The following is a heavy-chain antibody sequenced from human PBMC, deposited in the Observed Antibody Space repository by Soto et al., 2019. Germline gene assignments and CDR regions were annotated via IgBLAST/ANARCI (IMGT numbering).Heavy chain of an antibody. CDR3: ARVGYSSGHDAFDI. V-gene: IGHV4-39*01. J-gene: IGHJ3*02. CDR2: IYYSGST. CDR1: GGSISSSSYY. Sequence: SETLSLTCTVSGGSISSSSYYWGWIRQPPGKGLEWIGSIYYSGSTYYNPSLKSRVTISVDTSKNQFSLKLSSVTAADTAVYYCARVGYSSGHDAFDIWGQGTMVTV. D-gene: IGHD6-25*01.